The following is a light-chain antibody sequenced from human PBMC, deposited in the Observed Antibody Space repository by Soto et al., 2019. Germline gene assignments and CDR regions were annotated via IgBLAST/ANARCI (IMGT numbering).Light chain of an antibody. CDR2: DAS. CDR1: QGSGNA. CDR3: QQTNSFPIT. Sequence: AIQMTQSPSSLSASVGDRVTISCRASQGSGNALGWYQQKPGKAPKLLIHDASTLESGVPSRFSGSGAGTDFTLTISSLQPEDFATYYCQQTNSFPITFGQGTRVGIK. J-gene: IGKJ5*01. V-gene: IGKV1-13*02.